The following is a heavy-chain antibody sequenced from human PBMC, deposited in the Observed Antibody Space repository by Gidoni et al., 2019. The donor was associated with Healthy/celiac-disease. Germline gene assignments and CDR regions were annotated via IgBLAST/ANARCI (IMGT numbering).Heavy chain of an antibody. V-gene: IGHV3-21*01. J-gene: IGHJ4*01. CDR3: AGRRDGYYDY. Sequence: EVQMVESGGGLVKPGGSLRLSCAASGFSFSSYSMNWVRQAPGKGLGLVSSISSSSSYIYYADSVKGRFTISRDNAKNSLYLQMNSLRAEDTAVYYCAGRRDGYYDYWGQGTLVTVSS. CDR2: ISSSSSYI. CDR1: GFSFSSYS.